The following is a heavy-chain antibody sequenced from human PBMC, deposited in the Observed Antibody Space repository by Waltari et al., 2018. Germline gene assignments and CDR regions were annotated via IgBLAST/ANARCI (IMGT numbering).Heavy chain of an antibody. Sequence: QLQLQESGPGLVKPSETLSLTCTVSGGSISSGYYYWGWIRQPPGKGLEWIGSVYDSGSTYYNPSLKSRVTISVDTSKNQFSLKLSSVTAADTAVYFCARCSGTYYSDFDYWGQGTLVIVSS. CDR3: ARCSGTYYSDFDY. J-gene: IGHJ4*02. D-gene: IGHD3-10*02. V-gene: IGHV4-39*01. CDR1: GGSISSGYYY. CDR2: VYDSGST.